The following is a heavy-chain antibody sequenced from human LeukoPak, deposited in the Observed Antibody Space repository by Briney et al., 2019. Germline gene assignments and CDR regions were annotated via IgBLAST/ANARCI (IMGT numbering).Heavy chain of an antibody. V-gene: IGHV3-15*07. CDR1: GFTFSSYA. Sequence: GGSLRLSCAASGFTFSSYAMHWVRQAPGKGLEWVGRIKTKTEGETTEYAAPAKGRFTISRDDSKNTMYLQMNSLKTEDTAVYYCTNMAYPFDYWGQGTLVTASS. CDR2: IKTKTEGETT. D-gene: IGHD2-2*01. CDR3: TNMAYPFDY. J-gene: IGHJ4*02.